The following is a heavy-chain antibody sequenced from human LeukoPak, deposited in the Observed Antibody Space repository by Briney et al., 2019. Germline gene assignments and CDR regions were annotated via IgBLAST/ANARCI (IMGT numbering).Heavy chain of an antibody. D-gene: IGHD3-22*01. CDR1: GGSISSSSYY. J-gene: IGHJ4*02. Sequence: SETLSLTCTVSGGSISSSSYYWGWIRQPPGKGLEWIVSIYYSGSTYYNPSLKSRVTISVDTSKNQFSLKLSSVTAADTAVYYCASRYYYDPFKPWGQGTLVTVSS. V-gene: IGHV4-39*07. CDR2: IYYSGST. CDR3: ASRYYYDPFKP.